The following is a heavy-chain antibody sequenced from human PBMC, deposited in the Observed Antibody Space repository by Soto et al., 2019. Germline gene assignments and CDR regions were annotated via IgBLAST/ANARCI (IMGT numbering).Heavy chain of an antibody. CDR1: GFTFSSYA. D-gene: IGHD1-7*01. CDR2: ISYDGSNK. J-gene: IGHJ6*01. CDR3: ARDRAWNYRSGMDV. Sequence: QVQLVESGGGVVQPGRSLRLSCAASGFTFSSYAMHWVRQAPGKGLEWVAVISYDGSNKYYADSVKGRFTISRDNSKNTLYLQMNSLRAEDTAVYYCARDRAWNYRSGMDVW. V-gene: IGHV3-30-3*01.